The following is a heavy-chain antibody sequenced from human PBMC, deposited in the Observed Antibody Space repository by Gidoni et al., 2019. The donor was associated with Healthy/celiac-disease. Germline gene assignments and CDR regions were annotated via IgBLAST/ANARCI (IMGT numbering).Heavy chain of an antibody. D-gene: IGHD6-19*01. Sequence: QLQLQESGPGLVKPSETLSLTCTVSGGSISSSSYYWGWIRQPPGKGLEWIGSIYYSGSTYYNPSLKSRVTISVDTSKNQFSPKLSSVTAADTAVYYCARGEGSEYYFDYWGQGTLVTVSS. CDR2: IYYSGST. J-gene: IGHJ4*02. CDR1: GGSISSSSYY. CDR3: ARGEGSEYYFDY. V-gene: IGHV4-39*01.